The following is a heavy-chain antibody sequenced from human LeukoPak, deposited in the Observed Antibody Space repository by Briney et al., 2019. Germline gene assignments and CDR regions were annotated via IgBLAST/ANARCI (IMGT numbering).Heavy chain of an antibody. Sequence: GGSLRLSCAASGFTFSSYGMHWVRQAPGKGLEWVAVISYDGSNKYYADSVKGRFTISRDNSKNTLYLQMNSLRAEDSAVYYCAKEANPYSSTSFDYWGRGTLVTVSS. V-gene: IGHV3-30*18. CDR3: AKEANPYSSTSFDY. CDR1: GFTFSSYG. CDR2: ISYDGSNK. D-gene: IGHD5-18*01. J-gene: IGHJ4*02.